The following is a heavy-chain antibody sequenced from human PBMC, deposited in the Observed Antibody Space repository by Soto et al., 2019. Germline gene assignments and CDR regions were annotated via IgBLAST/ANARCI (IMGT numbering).Heavy chain of an antibody. J-gene: IGHJ4*02. CDR2: IKPDGSNK. Sequence: GGSLRLSCAASGFTFSSYSMSWVRQAPGKGLEWVASIKPDGSNKYYVDSVKGRFTISRDNAENSLYLQANSLRVEDTAVYYCTREGIWGQGTLVTVSS. V-gene: IGHV3-7*01. CDR1: GFTFSSYS. CDR3: TREGI.